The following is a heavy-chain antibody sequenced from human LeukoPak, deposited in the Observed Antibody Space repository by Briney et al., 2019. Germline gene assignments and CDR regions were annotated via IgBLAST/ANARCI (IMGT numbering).Heavy chain of an antibody. J-gene: IGHJ5*02. D-gene: IGHD5-24*01. V-gene: IGHV1-46*01. CDR2: ISPSGAST. Sequence: GASVKVSCKASGYTFTSYYMYWVRQAPGQGPEWMGVISPSGASTTYAQTFQGRVTLTRDMSTSTDYLELSSLRSEDTAVYYCARDNSVRDEAWWFSPWGQGTLVTVSS. CDR3: ARDNSVRDEAWWFSP. CDR1: GYTFTSYY.